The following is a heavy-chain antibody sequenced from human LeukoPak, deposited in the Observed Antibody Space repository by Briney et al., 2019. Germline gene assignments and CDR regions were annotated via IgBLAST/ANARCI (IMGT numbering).Heavy chain of an antibody. Sequence: GRSLRLSCAASGFTFSSYAMHWVRQAPGKGLEWVAVISYDGSNKYYADSVKGRFTISRDNSKNTLYLQMNSLRAEDTAVCYCARDFYYDSSGYYYDWFDPWGQGTLVTVSS. CDR2: ISYDGSNK. CDR1: GFTFSSYA. D-gene: IGHD3-22*01. CDR3: ARDFYYDSSGYYYDWFDP. J-gene: IGHJ5*02. V-gene: IGHV3-30-3*01.